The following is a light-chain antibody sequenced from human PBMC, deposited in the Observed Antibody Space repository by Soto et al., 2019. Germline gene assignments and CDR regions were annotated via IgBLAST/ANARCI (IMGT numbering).Light chain of an antibody. CDR3: CSYAGNSDVI. CDR1: SSDVGSYYL. V-gene: IGLV2-23*02. J-gene: IGLJ2*01. CDR2: EVS. Sequence: QSALSQPASVSGSPGQSITISCTGSSSDVGSYYLVSWYQQHPGKAPKLMISEVSRRPSGVSNRFSASKSGNTASLTISGLQAEDEADYYCCSYAGNSDVIFGGGTKVTVL.